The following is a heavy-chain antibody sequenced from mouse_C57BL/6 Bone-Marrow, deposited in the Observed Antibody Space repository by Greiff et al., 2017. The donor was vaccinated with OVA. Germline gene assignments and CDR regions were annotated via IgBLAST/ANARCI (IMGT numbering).Heavy chain of an antibody. V-gene: IGHV1-76*01. CDR2: IYPGSGNT. D-gene: IGHD1-1*01. CDR3: ARTTTVVADWYFDV. J-gene: IGHJ1*03. CDR1: GYTFTDYY. Sequence: VQGVESGAELVRPGASVKLSCKASGYTFTDYYINWVKQRPGQGLEWIARIYPGSGNTYYNEKFKGKATLTAEKSSSTAYMQLSSLTSEDSAVYFCARTTTVVADWYFDVWGTGTTVTVSS.